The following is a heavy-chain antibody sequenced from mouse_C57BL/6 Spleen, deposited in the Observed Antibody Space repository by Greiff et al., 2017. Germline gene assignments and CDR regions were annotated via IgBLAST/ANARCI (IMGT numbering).Heavy chain of an antibody. CDR2: IDPSDSYT. CDR3: ARDLVTTAY. D-gene: IGHD2-2*01. CDR1: GYTFTSYW. J-gene: IGHJ3*01. Sequence: QVQLKQPGAELVRPGTSVKLSCKASGYTFTSYWMHWVKQRPGQGLEWIGVIDPSDSYTNYNQKFKGKATLTVDTSSSTAYMQLSSLTSEDSAVYYCARDLVTTAYWGQGTLVTVSA. V-gene: IGHV1-59*01.